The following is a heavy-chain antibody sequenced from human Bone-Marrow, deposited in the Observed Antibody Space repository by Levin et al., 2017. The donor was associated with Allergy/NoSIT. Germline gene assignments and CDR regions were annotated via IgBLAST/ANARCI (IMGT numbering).Heavy chain of an antibody. CDR1: GFTFDDYA. CDR3: TRDREGDGYNRFDY. CDR2: IRSKYGGTA. Sequence: GGSLRLSCTASGFTFDDYAMSWVRHAPGKGLEWVGFIRSKYGGTAEYAASVKGRFTISRDDSKSIAYLQMNSLKTEDTALYYCTRDREGDGYNRFDYWGQGTLVTVSS. V-gene: IGHV3-49*04. J-gene: IGHJ4*02. D-gene: IGHD5-24*01.